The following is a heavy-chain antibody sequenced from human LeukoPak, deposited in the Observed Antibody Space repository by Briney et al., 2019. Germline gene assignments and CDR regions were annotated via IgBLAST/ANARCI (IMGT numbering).Heavy chain of an antibody. CDR3: AREESYYDYIWGSYRFFDY. CDR2: IKQDGSEK. Sequence: GGSLRLSCAASGFTFSSYWMSWVRQAPGKGLEWVANIKQDGSEKYYEDSVKGRFTISRDNAKNSLYLQMNSLRAEDTAVYYCAREESYYDYIWGSYRFFDYWGQGTLVTVSS. CDR1: GFTFSSYW. D-gene: IGHD3-16*02. J-gene: IGHJ4*02. V-gene: IGHV3-7*01.